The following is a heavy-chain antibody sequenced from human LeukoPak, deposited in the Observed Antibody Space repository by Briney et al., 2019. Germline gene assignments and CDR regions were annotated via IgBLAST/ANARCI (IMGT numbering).Heavy chain of an antibody. CDR2: ISSSGSTI. Sequence: PGGSLRLSCAASGFTFSSYEMNWVRQAPGKGLEWVSYISSSGSTIYYADSVKGRFTISRDNAKNTLYLQMSGLRAEDTALYYCARGGAYDSHGVLDYWGQGALVTVSS. J-gene: IGHJ4*02. CDR1: GFTFSSYE. D-gene: IGHD5-12*01. CDR3: ARGGAYDSHGVLDY. V-gene: IGHV3-48*03.